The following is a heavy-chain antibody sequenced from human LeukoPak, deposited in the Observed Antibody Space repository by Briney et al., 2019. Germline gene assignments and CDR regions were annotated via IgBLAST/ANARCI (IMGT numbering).Heavy chain of an antibody. CDR2: ISGSGEFI. CDR3: ARDDSHGYHFFDS. J-gene: IGHJ4*02. CDR1: RFTFSSYS. Sequence: GGSLRLSCAASRFTFSSYSMNWIRQAPGKGLEWVSSISGSGEFIYYADSLKGRFTISRDNGKNSLYLQMNSLRAEGTAVYFCARDDSHGYHFFDSWGQGTLVTVSS. V-gene: IGHV3-21*01. D-gene: IGHD3-22*01.